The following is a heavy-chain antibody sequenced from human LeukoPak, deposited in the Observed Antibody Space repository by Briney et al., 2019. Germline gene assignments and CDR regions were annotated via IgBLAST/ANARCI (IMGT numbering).Heavy chain of an antibody. CDR3: ARDAYLRRLTYYYYYFYMYV. CDR1: GFTFSSYG. CDR2: ISYDGSNK. Sequence: GGSLRLSCAASGFTFSSYGMHWVRQAPGKGLEWVVVISYDGSNKYYADSVKGRFTISRDNAKNSLYLQTNSLRAEDTALYYCARDAYLRRLTYYYYYFYMYVWGKGTTVTVSS. J-gene: IGHJ6*03. V-gene: IGHV3-30*03.